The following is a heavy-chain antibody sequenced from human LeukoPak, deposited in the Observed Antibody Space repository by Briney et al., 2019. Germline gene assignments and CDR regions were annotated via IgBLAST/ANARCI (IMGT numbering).Heavy chain of an antibody. D-gene: IGHD2-15*01. CDR1: GFSLSTSGVG. Sequence: KESGPTLVKPTQTLTLTCTFSGFSLSTSGVGVGWIRQPPGKALEWLALIYWSDDKRYSPSLKSRLTITKDTSKNQVVLTMTNMGPVDTATYYCARLVVAASIDAFDIWGQGTMVTVSS. CDR3: ARLVVAASIDAFDI. V-gene: IGHV2-5*01. CDR2: IYWSDDK. J-gene: IGHJ3*02.